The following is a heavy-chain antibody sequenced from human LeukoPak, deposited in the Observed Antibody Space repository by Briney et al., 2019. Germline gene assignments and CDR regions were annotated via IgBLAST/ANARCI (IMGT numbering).Heavy chain of an antibody. V-gene: IGHV3-64*04. CDR3: TKDAPDSGGWFFFDS. J-gene: IGHJ4*02. CDR2: ISSNGGST. Sequence: GGSLRLSCSASGFTFSSYAMHWVRQAPGKGLEYVSAISSNGGSTFYADSVKGRFTISRDNSKNTLYLQMISLRAEDTAVYYCTKDAPDSGGWFFFDSWGQGTLVTVSS. CDR1: GFTFSSYA. D-gene: IGHD6-19*01.